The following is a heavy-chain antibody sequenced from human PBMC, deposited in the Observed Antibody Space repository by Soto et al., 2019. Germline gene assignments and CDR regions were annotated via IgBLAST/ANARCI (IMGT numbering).Heavy chain of an antibody. CDR3: AKDHQGDYLDY. V-gene: IGHV3-64*04. J-gene: IGHJ4*02. CDR2: ISRDGRST. Sequence: SLRLSCSASGFTFSMHSMHWVRQTPGKALEYVSAISRDGRSTFYADSVKGRFTISRDNSKNTLYLQMNSLRAEDTAVYYCAKDHQGDYLDYWGQGTLVTVSS. CDR1: GFTFSMHS.